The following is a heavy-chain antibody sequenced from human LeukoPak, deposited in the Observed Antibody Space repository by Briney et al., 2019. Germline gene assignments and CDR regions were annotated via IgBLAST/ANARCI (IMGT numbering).Heavy chain of an antibody. CDR3: ARDFAHCSSTSCPFDY. V-gene: IGHV3-74*01. J-gene: IGHJ4*02. CDR2: INSDGSST. CDR1: GFTFSSYW. D-gene: IGHD2-2*01. Sequence: GGSLRLSCAASGFTFSSYWMHWVRHAPGKGLVWVSRINSDGSSTSYADSVKGRFTISRDNSKNTLYLQMNSLRAEDTAAYYCARDFAHCSSTSCPFDYWGQGTLVTVSS.